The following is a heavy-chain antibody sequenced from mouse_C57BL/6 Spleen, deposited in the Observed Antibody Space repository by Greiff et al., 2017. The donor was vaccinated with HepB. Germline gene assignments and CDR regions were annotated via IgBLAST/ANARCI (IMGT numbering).Heavy chain of an antibody. CDR3: ARMGIYYDYDGVDY. D-gene: IGHD2-4*01. V-gene: IGHV1-76*01. Sequence: VQLQQSGAELVRPGASVKLSCKASGYTFTDYYINWVKQRPGQGLEWIARIYPGSGNTYYNEKFKGKATLTAEKSSSTAYMQLSSLTSEDSAVYFCARMGIYYDYDGVDYWGQGTTLTVSS. CDR2: IYPGSGNT. J-gene: IGHJ2*01. CDR1: GYTFTDYY.